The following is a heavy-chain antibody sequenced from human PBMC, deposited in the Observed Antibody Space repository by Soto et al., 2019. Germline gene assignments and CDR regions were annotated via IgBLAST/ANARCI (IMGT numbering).Heavy chain of an antibody. D-gene: IGHD6-13*01. CDR1: GYSFTSYW. CDR3: ARPSDSYSSRIDY. Sequence: PGESLKISCKGSGYSFTSYWIGWVRQMPGRGLEWMGFIYPPDSDTRYSPSFQGQVTISADKSISTAYLQWSSLRASDTAMYYCARPSDSYSSRIDYWGQGTLVTVSS. CDR2: IYPPDSDT. J-gene: IGHJ4*02. V-gene: IGHV5-51*01.